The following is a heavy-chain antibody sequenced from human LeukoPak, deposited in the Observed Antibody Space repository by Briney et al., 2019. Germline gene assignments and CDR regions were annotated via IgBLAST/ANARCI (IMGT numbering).Heavy chain of an antibody. V-gene: IGHV6-1*01. J-gene: IGHJ1*01. CDR1: GDSVSSNSAA. CDR2: TYYR. Sequence: SQTLSLTCAISGDSVSSNSAAWNWIRQSPSRGLEWLGRTYYRSVSVKSRITINPDTSKNQFSLQLNSVTPEDTAVYYCARVNYDSSGSLLDEYFQHWGQGTLVTVSS. D-gene: IGHD3-22*01. CDR3: ARVNYDSSGSLLDEYFQH.